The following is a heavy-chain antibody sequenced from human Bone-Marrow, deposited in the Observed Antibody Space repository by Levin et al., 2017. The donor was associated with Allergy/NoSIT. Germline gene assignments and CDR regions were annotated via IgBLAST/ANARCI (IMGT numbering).Heavy chain of an antibody. CDR3: ARDNRTVAYYYGMDI. CDR2: IWFDGSQT. CDR1: GFTFRRSA. D-gene: IGHD4-23*01. Sequence: GESLKISCAASGFTFRRSAMHWVRQAPGKGLEWVAVIWFDGSQTYYADSVRGRFTISRDNSKSILYLQMSSLGVEDTALYFCARDNRTVAYYYGMDIWGQGTTVIVSS. J-gene: IGHJ6*02. V-gene: IGHV3-33*01.